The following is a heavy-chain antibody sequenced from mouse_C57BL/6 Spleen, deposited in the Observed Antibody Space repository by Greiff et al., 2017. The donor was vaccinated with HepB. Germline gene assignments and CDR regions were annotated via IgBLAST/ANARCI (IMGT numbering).Heavy chain of an antibody. D-gene: IGHD3-3*01. CDR2: IHPNSGST. V-gene: IGHV1-64*01. CDR1: GYTFTSYW. CDR3: ARLGARWDYFDY. Sequence: QVQLQQSGAELVKPGASVKLSCKASGYTFTSYWMHWVKQRPGQGLEWIGMIHPNSGSTNYNEKFKSKATLTVDKSSSTAYMQLSSLTSEDSAVYYCARLGARWDYFDYWGQGTTLTVSS. J-gene: IGHJ2*01.